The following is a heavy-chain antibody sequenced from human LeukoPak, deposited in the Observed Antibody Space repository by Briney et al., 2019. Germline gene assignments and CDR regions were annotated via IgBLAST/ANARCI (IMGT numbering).Heavy chain of an antibody. Sequence: PSETLSLTCTVSGGSISSYYWSWIRQPPGKGLEWIGYIYYSGSTNYNPSLKSRVTISVDTSKNQFSLKLSSVTAADTAVYYCARDEITLWFGEFLHWFDPWGQGTLVTVSS. CDR3: ARDEITLWFGEFLHWFDP. J-gene: IGHJ5*02. V-gene: IGHV4-59*01. D-gene: IGHD3-10*01. CDR1: GGSISSYY. CDR2: IYYSGST.